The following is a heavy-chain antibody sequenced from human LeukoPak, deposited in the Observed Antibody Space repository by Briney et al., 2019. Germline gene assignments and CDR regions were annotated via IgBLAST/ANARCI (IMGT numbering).Heavy chain of an antibody. CDR1: GGTFSSYT. CDR3: ARGPLFGATVVGLFDY. CDR2: IIPILGIA. D-gene: IGHD4-23*01. Sequence: GASVKFSCKASGGTFSSYTIRWVRQAPGQGLEWMGRIIPILGIANYAQKFQGRVTITADKSTSTAYMELSSLRSEDTAVYYCARGPLFGATVVGLFDYWGQGTLVTVSS. J-gene: IGHJ4*02. V-gene: IGHV1-69*02.